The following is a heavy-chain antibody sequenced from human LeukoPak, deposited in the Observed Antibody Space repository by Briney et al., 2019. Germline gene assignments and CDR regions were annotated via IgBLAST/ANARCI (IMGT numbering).Heavy chain of an antibody. CDR1: GFTFSSYA. CDR2: IKPKTDGETT. D-gene: IGHD2-21*01. CDR3: ITPLPYSAQ. J-gene: IGHJ4*02. Sequence: GGSLRLSCAASGFTFSSYALHWVRQAPGKGLEWVGRIKPKTDGETTEYAAPVKERFSISRDDSKSMMYLQMNSLKTEDTAVYYCITPLPYSAQGGQGTLVTVSS. V-gene: IGHV3-15*07.